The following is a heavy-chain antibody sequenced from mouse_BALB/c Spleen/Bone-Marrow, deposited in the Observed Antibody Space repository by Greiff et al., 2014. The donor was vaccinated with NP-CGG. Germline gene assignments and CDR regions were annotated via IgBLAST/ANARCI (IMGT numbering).Heavy chain of an antibody. V-gene: IGHV5-4*02. D-gene: IGHD1-2*01. J-gene: IGHJ3*01. Sequence: EVMLVESGGGLVKPGGSLKLSCAASGFTFSDYYMYWVRQTPEKRLEWVATISDGGSYTYYPDSVKGRFTISRDNTKNNLYLQMSSLRPEDTAMYYCARDLITTATSFAYWGQGTLVTVPA. CDR1: GFTFSDYY. CDR3: ARDLITTATSFAY. CDR2: ISDGGSYT.